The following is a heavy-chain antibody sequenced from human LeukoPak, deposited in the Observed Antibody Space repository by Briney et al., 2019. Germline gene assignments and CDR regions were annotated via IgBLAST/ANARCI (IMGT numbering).Heavy chain of an antibody. J-gene: IGHJ4*02. CDR1: GFTFKLYW. D-gene: IGHD1-26*01. Sequence: PGGSLRLSCAASGFTFKLYWMHWVRQVPGKRPVWVSRINDDGSDTIYADSVRGRFTISRDDAKNTVYLQMNSLRAEDTAVYYCAKDPDLYSGSYYFDYWGQGTLVTVSS. CDR3: AKDPDLYSGSYYFDY. V-gene: IGHV3-74*01. CDR2: INDDGSDT.